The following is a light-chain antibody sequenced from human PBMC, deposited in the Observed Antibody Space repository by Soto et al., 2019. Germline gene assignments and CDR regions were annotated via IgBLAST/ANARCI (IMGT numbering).Light chain of an antibody. CDR2: DVS. V-gene: IGLV2-14*03. CDR1: SSDIGLYNY. Sequence: QSALTQPASVSGSPGQSITISCTGSSSDIGLYNYVSWYQQHPGKAPKLLIYDVSYRPSGISDRFSGSKSGNTASLTISGIQPEDEADYYCSSYGASSTLFGGGTKLTVL. J-gene: IGLJ2*01. CDR3: SSYGASSTL.